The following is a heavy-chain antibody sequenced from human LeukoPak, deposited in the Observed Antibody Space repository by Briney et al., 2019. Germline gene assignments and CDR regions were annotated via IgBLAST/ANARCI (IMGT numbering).Heavy chain of an antibody. V-gene: IGHV4-34*01. CDR1: GGSFSGYY. D-gene: IGHD6-13*01. CDR2: INHSGRT. CDR3: ARLSAAGTYYYYYYYMDV. Sequence: SETLSLTCAVYGGSFSGYYWSWIRQPPGKGLEWIGEINHSGRTNYNPSLKSRVTISVDTSKNQFSLKLSSVTAADTAVYYCARLSAAGTYYYYYYYMDVWGKGTTVTISS. J-gene: IGHJ6*03.